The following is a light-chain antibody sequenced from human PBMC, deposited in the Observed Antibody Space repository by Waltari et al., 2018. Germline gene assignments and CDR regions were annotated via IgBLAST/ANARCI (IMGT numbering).Light chain of an antibody. CDR1: SSDVGGYNY. J-gene: IGLJ2*01. Sequence: QSALPQPASVSGSPGQSITISCTGPSSDVGGYNYASWYQQHPGKAPKLMIYEVSNRPSGVSNRFSGSKSGNTASLTISGLQAEDEADYYCSSYTSSSTVVFGGGTKLTVL. CDR2: EVS. CDR3: SSYTSSSTVV. V-gene: IGLV2-14*01.